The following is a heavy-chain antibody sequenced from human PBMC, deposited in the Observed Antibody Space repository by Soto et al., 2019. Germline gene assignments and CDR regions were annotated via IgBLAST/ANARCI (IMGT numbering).Heavy chain of an antibody. Sequence: GGSLRLSCAASGFTFSSYAMHWVRQAPGKGLEWVAVISYDGSNKYYADSVKGRFTISRDNSKNTLYLQMNSLRAEDTAVYYCAGELTIFGVVMGLDPWGQGTLVTVSS. V-gene: IGHV3-30-3*01. D-gene: IGHD3-3*01. CDR1: GFTFSSYA. J-gene: IGHJ5*02. CDR3: AGELTIFGVVMGLDP. CDR2: ISYDGSNK.